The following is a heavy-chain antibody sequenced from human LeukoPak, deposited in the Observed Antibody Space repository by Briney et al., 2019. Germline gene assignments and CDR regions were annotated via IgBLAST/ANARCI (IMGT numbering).Heavy chain of an antibody. CDR3: ARDRQQLVYNYMDV. CDR2: IKQDGSEK. Sequence: PGGSLRLSCAASGFTFSSYWMSWVRQAPGKGLEWVANIKQDGSEKYYVDSVRGRFTISRDNAKNSLYLQMNSLRAEDTAVYYCARDRQQLVYNYMDVWGKGTTVTVPS. V-gene: IGHV3-7*01. J-gene: IGHJ6*03. CDR1: GFTFSSYW. D-gene: IGHD6-13*01.